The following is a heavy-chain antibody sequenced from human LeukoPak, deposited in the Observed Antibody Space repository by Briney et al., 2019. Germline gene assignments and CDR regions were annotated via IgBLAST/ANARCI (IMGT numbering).Heavy chain of an antibody. CDR3: ARTTEGGYTYGYFYYYYMDV. CDR1: GGSISSGSYY. D-gene: IGHD5-18*01. Sequence: PSQTLSLTCTVSGGSISSGSYYWSWIRQPAGKGLEWIGRIYTSGSTNYNPSLKSRVTISVDTSKNQFSLKLTSVTAADTAVYYCARTTEGGYTYGYFYYYYMDVWGKGTTVTISS. CDR2: IYTSGST. V-gene: IGHV4-61*02. J-gene: IGHJ6*03.